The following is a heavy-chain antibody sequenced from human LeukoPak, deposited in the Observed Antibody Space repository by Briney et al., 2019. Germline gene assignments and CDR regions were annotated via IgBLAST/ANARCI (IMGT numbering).Heavy chain of an antibody. CDR3: ARGVYIAAAQYGY. V-gene: IGHV4-59*01. CDR1: GGSISSYY. D-gene: IGHD6-13*01. J-gene: IGHJ4*02. CDR2: IYYSGTT. Sequence: PSETLSPTCTVSGGSISSYYWSWIRQPPGKGLEWIGYIYYSGTTNYNPSLKSRVTISVDTSKNQFSLKLSSVTAADTAVYYCARGVYIAAAQYGYWGQGTLATVSS.